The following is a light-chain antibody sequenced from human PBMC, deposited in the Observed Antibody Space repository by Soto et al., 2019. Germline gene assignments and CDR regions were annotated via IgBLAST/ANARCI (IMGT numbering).Light chain of an antibody. CDR1: SSTLGGYNY. Sequence: QSALTQPPSASGSPGQSVTISCTGTSSTLGGYNYVSWYQQHPGKAPKLMIYEVSLRPSGVPDRFSGSKSGNTASLTVSGLQAEDEADYYCSSYAGSNNLIFGGGTQLTVL. J-gene: IGLJ2*01. CDR2: EVS. V-gene: IGLV2-8*01. CDR3: SSYAGSNNLI.